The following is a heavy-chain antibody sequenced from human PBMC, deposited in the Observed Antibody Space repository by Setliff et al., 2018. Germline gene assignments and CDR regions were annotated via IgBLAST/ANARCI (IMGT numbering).Heavy chain of an antibody. CDR1: GGSFTGYY. V-gene: IGHV4-34*01. CDR3: ARKGISALSGAFDM. J-gene: IGHJ3*02. D-gene: IGHD1-26*01. Sequence: SETLSLTCTVYGGSFTGYYWSWFRQVPGKGLEWIAEIGHSDMPHYNPSLKSRVTMSVDTSKNQFSLKLSSVTAADTAVYYCARKGISALSGAFDMWGQGTMVTVSS. CDR2: IGHSDMP.